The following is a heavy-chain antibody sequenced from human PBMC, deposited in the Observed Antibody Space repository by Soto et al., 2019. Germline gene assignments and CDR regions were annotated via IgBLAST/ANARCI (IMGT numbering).Heavy chain of an antibody. J-gene: IGHJ5*02. Sequence: VGSLRLSCAASGFTFSIYAMGWVRQAPGKVLQWVSASDGSVCSTYNADEARGRFTVYRDNSKNTLFLQMNCLRAEDTAVYYYAKDLSGNVRRGNWCDPWGQGTLVIVS. CDR2: SDGSVCST. CDR1: GFTFSIYA. V-gene: IGHV3-23*01. CDR3: AKDLSGNVRRGNWCDP. D-gene: IGHD3-10*01.